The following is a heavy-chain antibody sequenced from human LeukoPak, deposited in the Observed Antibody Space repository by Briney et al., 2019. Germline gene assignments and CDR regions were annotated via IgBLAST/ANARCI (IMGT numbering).Heavy chain of an antibody. CDR1: GGSISPYY. CDR2: IYYDGGA. Sequence: PSETLSLTCTVAGGSISPYYWSWIRQPPGKGMEWVAQIYYDGGAKYNPAFQSRVTISVDASNGYFPLKLSSLTAADTAVYYCARHPRWARTGAFDSWGQGTLVAVSS. CDR3: ARHPRWARTGAFDS. V-gene: IGHV4-59*08. D-gene: IGHD1-14*01. J-gene: IGHJ4*02.